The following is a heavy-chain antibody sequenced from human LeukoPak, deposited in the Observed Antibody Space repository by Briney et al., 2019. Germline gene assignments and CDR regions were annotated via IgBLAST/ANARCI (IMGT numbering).Heavy chain of an antibody. D-gene: IGHD2-21*02. CDR3: VREDTPATANY. CDR2: ISGGGDIT. Sequence: GGSLRLSCTASGLIFRNYAMSWVRQTPGKGLEWVSAISGGGDITYYADSVTGRFTISRDNSKDTLFLQMHSLRPGDTAVYYCVREDTPATANYWGQGTLVTISS. J-gene: IGHJ4*02. CDR1: GLIFRNYA. V-gene: IGHV3-23*01.